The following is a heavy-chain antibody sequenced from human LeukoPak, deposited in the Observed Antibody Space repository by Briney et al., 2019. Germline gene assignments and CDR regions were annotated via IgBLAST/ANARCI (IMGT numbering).Heavy chain of an antibody. D-gene: IGHD6-19*01. V-gene: IGHV3-21*01. CDR3: ANLLGGWYCVSY. CDR2: ISSSSSYI. J-gene: IGHJ4*02. CDR1: GFTFSSSG. Sequence: PGGSLRLSCAALGFTFSSSGINWVRQAPGKGLEWVSSISSSSSYIYYGDSVKGRFTISRDNAKNSLYLQMNSLRAEDTALYYCANLLGGWYCVSYWGQGTLVTVSS.